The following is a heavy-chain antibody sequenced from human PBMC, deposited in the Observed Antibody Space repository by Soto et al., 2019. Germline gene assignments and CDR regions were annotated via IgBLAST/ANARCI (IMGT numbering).Heavy chain of an antibody. D-gene: IGHD3-9*01. CDR2: INPSGGST. CDR3: ARDTSYDILTGYHHHYFDY. CDR1: GYTFTSNT. V-gene: IGHV1-46*01. Sequence: ASVKVSCKASGYTFTSNTMHWMRQAPGQGLEWMGLINPSGGSTSYAQKFQGRVTMTRDTSTSTVYMELSSLRSEDTAVYYCARDTSYDILTGYHHHYFDYWGQGTLVTVSS. J-gene: IGHJ4*02.